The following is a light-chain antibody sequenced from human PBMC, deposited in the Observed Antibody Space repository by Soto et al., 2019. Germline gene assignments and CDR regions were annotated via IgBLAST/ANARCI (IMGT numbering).Light chain of an antibody. Sequence: EVVLTQSPATLSVSPGERATLSCRASQSVSSNLAWYQQKPGQSPRLLIYGASTRATGIPVRFSGSGSGTEFTLTISSLQSEDFAVYYCHQYNYWPTFGQGTTVDIK. CDR3: HQYNYWPT. J-gene: IGKJ1*01. CDR2: GAS. CDR1: QSVSSN. V-gene: IGKV3-15*01.